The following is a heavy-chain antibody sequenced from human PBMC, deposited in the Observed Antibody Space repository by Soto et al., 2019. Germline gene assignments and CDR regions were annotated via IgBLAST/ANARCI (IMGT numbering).Heavy chain of an antibody. V-gene: IGHV3-33*01. CDR2: IGHDGTQT. CDR1: GFSFSVYG. Sequence: QVQLVESGGGVVQPGKSLRLSCAASGFSFSVYGMHWVRQAPGKGLEWVAVIGHDGTQTEYADSVKGRSTISRDNSKNTLYLQINSLGADDTAVYHCVRDLQSGYLDYWGQGSLVTVSS. D-gene: IGHD1-1*01. J-gene: IGHJ4*02. CDR3: VRDLQSGYLDY.